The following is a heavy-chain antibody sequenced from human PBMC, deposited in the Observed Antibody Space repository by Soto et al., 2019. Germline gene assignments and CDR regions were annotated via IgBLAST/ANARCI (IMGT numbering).Heavy chain of an antibody. D-gene: IGHD6-19*01. CDR3: ARAIAVAGTSSWFDP. CDR1: GYTFTSYY. CDR2: INPSGGST. Sequence: GASVKVSCKASGYTFTSYYMHWVRQAPGQGLEWMGIINPSGGSTSYAQKFQGRVTMTRDTSTSTVYMELSSLRSEDTAVYYCARAIAVAGTSSWFDPWGQGTLVTVSS. J-gene: IGHJ5*02. V-gene: IGHV1-46*03.